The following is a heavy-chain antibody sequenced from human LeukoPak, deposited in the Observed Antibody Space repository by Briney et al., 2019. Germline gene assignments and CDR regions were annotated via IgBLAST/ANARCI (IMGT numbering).Heavy chain of an antibody. CDR1: GFTFSSYW. CDR3: ARDRSGWYRNAFDI. Sequence: QPGGSLRLSCVVSGFTFSSYWMHWVRQAPGKGLVWVSCINSDGSNTRYADSVKGRFTISRDNVKNTLYLQMNSLRAEDTAVYYCARDRSGWYRNAFDIWGQGTMVTVSS. J-gene: IGHJ3*02. V-gene: IGHV3-74*01. CDR2: INSDGSNT. D-gene: IGHD6-19*01.